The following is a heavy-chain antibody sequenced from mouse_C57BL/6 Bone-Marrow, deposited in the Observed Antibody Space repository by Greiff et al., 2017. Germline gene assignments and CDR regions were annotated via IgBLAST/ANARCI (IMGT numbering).Heavy chain of an antibody. V-gene: IGHV1-19*01. CDR2: INPYNGGT. Sequence: EVQLQESGPVLVKPGASVKMSCKASGYTFTDYYMNWVKQSHGKSLEWIGVINPYNGGTSYNQKFKGKATLTVDKSSSTAYMELNSLTSEDSAVYYCADYYGRPFDYWGQGTTLTVSS. CDR1: GYTFTDYY. CDR3: ADYYGRPFDY. J-gene: IGHJ2*01. D-gene: IGHD1-1*01.